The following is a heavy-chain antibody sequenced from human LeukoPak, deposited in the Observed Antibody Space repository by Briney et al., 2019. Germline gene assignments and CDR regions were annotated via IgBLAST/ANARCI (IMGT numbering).Heavy chain of an antibody. D-gene: IGHD2-2*02. Sequence: PSETLSLTCTVSGGSISSSSYYWGWIRQPPGKGLEWIGSIYYSGSTYYNPSLKSRVTISVDTSKNQFSLKLSSVTAADTAVYSCARSLHCSSTSCYSIAAANDAFDIWGQGTMVTVSS. CDR1: GGSISSSSYY. V-gene: IGHV4-39*07. CDR3: ARSLHCSSTSCYSIAAANDAFDI. J-gene: IGHJ3*02. CDR2: IYYSGST.